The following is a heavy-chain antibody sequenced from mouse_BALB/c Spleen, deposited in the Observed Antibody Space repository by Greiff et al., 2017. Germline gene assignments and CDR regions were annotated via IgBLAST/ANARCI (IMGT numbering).Heavy chain of an antibody. J-gene: IGHJ4*01. CDR3: ARKGDYPYAMDY. CDR1: GFTFSSFG. D-gene: IGHD2-4*01. Sequence: DVQLQESGGGLVQPGGSRKLSCAASGFTFSSFGMHWVRQAPEKGLEWVAYISSGSSTIYYADTVKGRFTISRDNPKNTLFLQMTSLRSEDTAMYYCARKGDYPYAMDYWGQGTSVTVSS. CDR2: ISSGSSTI. V-gene: IGHV5-17*02.